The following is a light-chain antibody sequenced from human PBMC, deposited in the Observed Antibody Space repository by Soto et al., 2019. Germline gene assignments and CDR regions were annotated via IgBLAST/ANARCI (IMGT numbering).Light chain of an antibody. J-gene: IGLJ3*02. Sequence: QSVLTHPPSASGTPGQSVTIYCSGTTSNIGKNTVNWYQKLPGTAPKLLIYKNDQRPSGVPDRFSGSKSGTSASLAVSGLHSEDEAEYYCAAWDDNLGGLVLFGGGTKLTVL. CDR1: TSNIGKNT. CDR3: AAWDDNLGGLVL. V-gene: IGLV1-44*01. CDR2: KND.